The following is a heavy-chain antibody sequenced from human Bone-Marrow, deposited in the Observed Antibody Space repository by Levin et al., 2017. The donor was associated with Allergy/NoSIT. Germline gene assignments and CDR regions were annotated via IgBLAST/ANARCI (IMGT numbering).Heavy chain of an antibody. V-gene: IGHV3-21*01. J-gene: IGHJ5*02. Sequence: GGSLRLSCAASGFTFSSYSMNWVRQAPGKGLEWVSSISSSSSYIYYADSVKGRFTISRDNAKNSLYLQMNSLRAEDTAVYYCARDGVKRFLEWGNWFDPWGQGTLVTVSS. CDR1: GFTFSSYS. D-gene: IGHD3-3*01. CDR3: ARDGVKRFLEWGNWFDP. CDR2: ISSSSSYI.